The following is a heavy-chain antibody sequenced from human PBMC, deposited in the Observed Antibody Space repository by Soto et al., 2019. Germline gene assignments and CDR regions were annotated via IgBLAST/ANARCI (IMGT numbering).Heavy chain of an antibody. CDR2: ISHSGHIT. J-gene: IGHJ4*02. Sequence: QVQLVESGGGLVKPGGSLRLSCAASGFNFNDYYMSWIRQAPGKGLEWLSYISHSGHITNYTDSVKGRSTISRDNAKNSLYLHMNSLRAEDAAVYYCARRGGPGDYWGQGTLVTVSS. D-gene: IGHD2-15*01. CDR1: GFNFNDYY. V-gene: IGHV3-11*01. CDR3: ARRGGPGDY.